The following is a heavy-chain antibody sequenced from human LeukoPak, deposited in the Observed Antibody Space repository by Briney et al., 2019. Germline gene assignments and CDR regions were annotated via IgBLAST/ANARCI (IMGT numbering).Heavy chain of an antibody. CDR1: GSXFSSYA. CDR3: ARDPDYYDSSGNN. Sequence: ASVKVSCKASGSXFSSYAMSWVRQAPGQGLERMGGIIPIFGTANYAQKFQGRVTITADESTSTAYMELSSLRSEDTAVYYCARDPDYYDSSGNNWGQGTLVTVSS. CDR2: IIPIFGTA. V-gene: IGHV1-69*01. D-gene: IGHD3-22*01. J-gene: IGHJ4*02.